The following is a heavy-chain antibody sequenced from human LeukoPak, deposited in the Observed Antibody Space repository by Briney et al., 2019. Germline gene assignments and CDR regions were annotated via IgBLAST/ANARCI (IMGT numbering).Heavy chain of an antibody. D-gene: IGHD3-22*01. V-gene: IGHV4-61*02. CDR1: GGSISSGSYY. Sequence: PSETLSLTCTVSGGSISSGSYYWSWIRQPAGKGLEWIGRIYTSGSTNYNPSLKSRVTMSVDTSKNQSSLKLSSVTAADTAVYYCARDRYYYDSSGYLLFDYWGQGTLVTVSS. J-gene: IGHJ4*02. CDR2: IYTSGST. CDR3: ARDRYYYDSSGYLLFDY.